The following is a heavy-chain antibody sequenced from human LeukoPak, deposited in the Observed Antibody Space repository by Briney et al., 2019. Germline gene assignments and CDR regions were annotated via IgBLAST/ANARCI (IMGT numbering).Heavy chain of an antibody. CDR2: IYXXXSX. CDR3: ARDRVTSSTGTLSGTRRYYYGMDV. D-gene: IGHD1-1*01. V-gene: IGHV4-31*02. J-gene: IGHJ6*02. Sequence: GXERIGYIYXXXSXXXTPSLKSRVTISVDTSKNQFSLKLSSVTAADTAVYYCARDRVTSSTGTLSGTRRYYYGMDVWGQGTTVTVSS.